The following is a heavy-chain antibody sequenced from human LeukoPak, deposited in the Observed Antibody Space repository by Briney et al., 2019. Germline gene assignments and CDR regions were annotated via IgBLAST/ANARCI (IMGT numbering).Heavy chain of an antibody. V-gene: IGHV3-30-3*01. Sequence: GSLRLSCAASGFTFSSYAMHWVRQAPGKGLEWVAVISYDGSNKYYADSVKGRFTISRDNSKNALYLQMNSLRAEDTAVYYCARPLEVFTAPGPWFDPWGQGTQVTVSS. J-gene: IGHJ5*02. CDR1: GFTFSSYA. CDR2: ISYDGSNK. D-gene: IGHD2-8*02. CDR3: ARPLEVFTAPGPWFDP.